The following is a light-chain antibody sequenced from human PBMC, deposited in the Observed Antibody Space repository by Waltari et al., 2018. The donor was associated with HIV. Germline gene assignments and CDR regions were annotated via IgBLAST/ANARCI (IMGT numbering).Light chain of an antibody. Sequence: DIQMTQSPSTLSASVGDSVIITCRASQRISRWLACYQQKPGKAPKLLIYKASTLKSGVASRFSGSGSGTEFTLTISSLQPDDFATYYCQQYNSYSRAFGQGTKVEI. J-gene: IGKJ1*01. CDR2: KAS. CDR1: QRISRW. CDR3: QQYNSYSRA. V-gene: IGKV1-5*03.